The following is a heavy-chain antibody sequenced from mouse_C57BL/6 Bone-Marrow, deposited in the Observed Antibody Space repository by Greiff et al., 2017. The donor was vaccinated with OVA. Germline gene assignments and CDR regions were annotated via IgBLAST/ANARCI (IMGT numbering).Heavy chain of an antibody. CDR2: IHPGSGGT. Sequence: QVQLQQSGAELVRPGTSVKVSCKASGYAFTNYLIEWVKQRPGQGLEWIGVIHPGSGGTNYNETFKGKATLTAAKSSRTAYMQLSSLTSEDSAVYFCARSYYSSSYDYWYFDVWGTGTTVTVSS. D-gene: IGHD1-1*01. V-gene: IGHV1-54*01. CDR1: GYAFTNYL. J-gene: IGHJ1*03. CDR3: ARSYYSSSYDYWYFDV.